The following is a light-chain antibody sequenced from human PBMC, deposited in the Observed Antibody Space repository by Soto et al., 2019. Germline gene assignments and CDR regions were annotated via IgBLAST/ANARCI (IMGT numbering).Light chain of an antibody. CDR2: GAS. CDR1: QSVSSSY. CDR3: QQYNNWPPIT. Sequence: EIVLTQSPRTLSLSPGERATLSCRARQSVSSSYLAWYQQKPGQAPRLLIDGASSRATGIPDRFSGSGSGTDFTLTISRMEPEDFGVFFCQQYNNWPPITFGQGTRLEIK. V-gene: IGKV3-20*01. J-gene: IGKJ5*01.